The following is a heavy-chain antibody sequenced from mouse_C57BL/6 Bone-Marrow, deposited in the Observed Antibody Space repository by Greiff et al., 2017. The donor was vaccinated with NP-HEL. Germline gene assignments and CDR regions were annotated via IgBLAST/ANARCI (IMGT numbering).Heavy chain of an antibody. J-gene: IGHJ3*01. D-gene: IGHD1-1*01. Sequence: EVKLVESGGGLVQPGESLKLSCESNEYEFPSHDMSWVRKTPEKRLELVAAINSDGGSTYYPDTMERRFIISRDNTKKTLYLQMSILRSEDTALYYCARQGDYFGWFAYWGQGTLVTVSA. CDR2: INSDGGST. CDR3: ARQGDYFGWFAY. V-gene: IGHV5-2*03. CDR1: EYEFPSHD.